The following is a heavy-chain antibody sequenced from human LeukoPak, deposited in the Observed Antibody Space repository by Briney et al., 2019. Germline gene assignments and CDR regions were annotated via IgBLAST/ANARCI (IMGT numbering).Heavy chain of an antibody. CDR2: IWYDGSNK. CDR1: GFTFSSYG. V-gene: IGHV3-33*06. D-gene: IGHD6-13*01. Sequence: GGSLRLSCAASGFTFSSYGVHWVRQAPGKGLEWVAVIWYDGSNKYYADSVKGRFTISRDNSKNTLYLQMNSLRAEDTAVYYCAKDILAAAGEGGFDYWGQGTLVTVSS. J-gene: IGHJ4*02. CDR3: AKDILAAAGEGGFDY.